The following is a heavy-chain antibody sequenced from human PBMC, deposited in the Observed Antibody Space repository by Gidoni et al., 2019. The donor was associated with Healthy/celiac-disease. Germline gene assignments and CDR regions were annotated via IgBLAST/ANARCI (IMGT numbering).Heavy chain of an antibody. CDR3: ARAGATVTFDY. V-gene: IGHV1-3*01. CDR1: GYTFTSYA. D-gene: IGHD4-17*01. Sequence: QVQLVQSGAEVKKPGASVKVSCKASGYTFTSYAMHWVRQAPGQRLEWMGWINADNGNTKYSQKFQGRVTITRDTSASTAYMELSSLRSEDTAVYYYARAGATVTFDYWGQGTLVTVSS. CDR2: INADNGNT. J-gene: IGHJ4*02.